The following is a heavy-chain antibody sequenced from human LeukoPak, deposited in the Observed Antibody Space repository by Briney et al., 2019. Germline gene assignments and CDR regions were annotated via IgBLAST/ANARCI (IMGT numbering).Heavy chain of an antibody. CDR1: GFTFSSYG. D-gene: IGHD6-19*01. V-gene: IGHV3-33*01. J-gene: IGHJ4*02. Sequence: GGSLRLSCAASGFTFSSYGMHWVRQAPGKGLEWVAVIWYDGSNKYYADSVKGRFTISRDNSKNTLYLQMNSLRAEDTAVYYCARGSGWTNLDYWGQGTLVTVSS. CDR2: IWYDGSNK. CDR3: ARGSGWTNLDY.